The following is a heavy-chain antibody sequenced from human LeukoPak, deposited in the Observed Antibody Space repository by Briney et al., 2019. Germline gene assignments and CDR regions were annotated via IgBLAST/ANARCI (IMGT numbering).Heavy chain of an antibody. J-gene: IGHJ4*02. Sequence: SETLSLTCAVSGYSISGGYYWGWIRQPPGKGLEWIGSIYHSGGTYYNPSLKSRVTISVDTSKNQFSLKLSSVTAADTAVYYCARHFVVPAAIGFDYWGQGTLVTVSS. V-gene: IGHV4-38-2*01. CDR1: GYSISGGYY. CDR2: IYHSGGT. CDR3: ARHFVVPAAIGFDY. D-gene: IGHD2-2*02.